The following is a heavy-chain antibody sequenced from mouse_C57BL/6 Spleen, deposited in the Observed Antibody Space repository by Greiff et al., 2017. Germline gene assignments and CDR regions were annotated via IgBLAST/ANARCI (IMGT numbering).Heavy chain of an antibody. Sequence: VQLQQPGAELVMPGASVKLSCKASGYTFTSYWMHWVKQRPGQGLEWIGEIDPSDSYTNYNQKFKGKSTLTVDKSSSTAYMQLSSLTSEDSAVYYCARWDYGPWYFDVWGTGTTVTVSS. J-gene: IGHJ1*03. D-gene: IGHD1-1*02. CDR2: IDPSDSYT. V-gene: IGHV1-69*01. CDR3: ARWDYGPWYFDV. CDR1: GYTFTSYW.